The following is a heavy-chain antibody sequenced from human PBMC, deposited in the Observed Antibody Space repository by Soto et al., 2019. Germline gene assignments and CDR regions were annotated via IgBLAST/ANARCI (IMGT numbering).Heavy chain of an antibody. CDR1: GGSFSGYY. CDR2: INHSGST. Sequence: VQLQQWGAGLLKPSETLSLTCAVYGGSFSGYYWSWIRQPPGKGLEWIGEINHSGSTNYNPSLKSRVTISVDTSKNQFSLKLSSVTAADTAVYYCARGQDSSGWYWYFDYWGQGTLVTVSS. J-gene: IGHJ4*02. V-gene: IGHV4-34*01. CDR3: ARGQDSSGWYWYFDY. D-gene: IGHD6-19*01.